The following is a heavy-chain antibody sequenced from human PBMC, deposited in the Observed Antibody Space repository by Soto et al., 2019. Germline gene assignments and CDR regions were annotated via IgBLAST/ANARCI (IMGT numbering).Heavy chain of an antibody. CDR1: GGSISSYY. CDR2: IYYSGST. J-gene: IGHJ4*02. Sequence: QVQLQESGPGLVKPSETLSLTCTVSGGSISSYYWSWIRQPPGKGLEWIGYIYYSGSTNYNPSLTSRVTMSEDPSKHPFSMNLSAVTAADAAVYYCARQTRGYSYGSRHFDYWGQGTLVTVSS. CDR3: ARQTRGYSYGSRHFDY. D-gene: IGHD5-18*01. V-gene: IGHV4-59*08.